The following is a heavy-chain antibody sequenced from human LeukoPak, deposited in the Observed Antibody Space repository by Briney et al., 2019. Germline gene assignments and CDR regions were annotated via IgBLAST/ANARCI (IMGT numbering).Heavy chain of an antibody. V-gene: IGHV1-24*01. D-gene: IGHD3-9*01. CDR3: ADFDWFTPRKNWFDP. Sequence: ASVKVSCKVSGYTLTELSMHWVRQAPGKGLEWMGGFDPEDGETIYAQKFQGRVTMTEDTSTDTAYMELSSLRSEDTAVYYYADFDWFTPRKNWFDPWGQGTLVTVSS. CDR2: FDPEDGET. J-gene: IGHJ5*02. CDR1: GYTLTELS.